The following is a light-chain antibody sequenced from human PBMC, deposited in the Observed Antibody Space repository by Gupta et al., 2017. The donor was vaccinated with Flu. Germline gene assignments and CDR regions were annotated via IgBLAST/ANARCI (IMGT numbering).Light chain of an antibody. CDR3: QHTNCAPFT. J-gene: IGKJ3*01. CDR2: NAN. CDR1: QSIKTY. Sequence: DIQMTQSPSSLSASVGDRVTISCRASQSIKTYLNWYQQKSGKAPELVIYNANNVQEGVPSRFSGSGSGTDFTLVISRLQPEDFASYCCQHTNCAPFTFGHGTTVDIK. V-gene: IGKV1-39*01.